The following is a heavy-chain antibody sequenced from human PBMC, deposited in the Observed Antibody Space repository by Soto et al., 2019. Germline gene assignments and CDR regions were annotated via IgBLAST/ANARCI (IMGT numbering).Heavy chain of an antibody. D-gene: IGHD1-26*01. CDR1: GFTFNTYA. Sequence: QVQLMESGGGVVQPGRSLRLSCAASGFTFNTYAMHWVRQAPGKGLEWVAGIKPDGTEQYYADSVKGRFTISRDNSKNTLYLQMNSLGLEDMSIYHCAKRGILGAQGMAYFDLWGRGTLVTVSS. CDR2: IKPDGTEQ. J-gene: IGHJ2*01. V-gene: IGHV3-30*18. CDR3: AKRGILGAQGMAYFDL.